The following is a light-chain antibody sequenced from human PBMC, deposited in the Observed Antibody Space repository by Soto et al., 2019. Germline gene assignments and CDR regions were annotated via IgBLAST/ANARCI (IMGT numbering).Light chain of an antibody. Sequence: QSVLTQTPSASGTPGQTVTISCSGSRCNIGNNAVSWYQQFPGTAPKLLIYHSNQRPAGVPDRFSGSKSGTSASLAISGLQSEYEADYYCATWYDSRNARGVFGGGTKLTAL. CDR2: HSN. V-gene: IGLV1-44*01. CDR1: RCNIGNNA. CDR3: ATWYDSRNARGV. J-gene: IGLJ3*02.